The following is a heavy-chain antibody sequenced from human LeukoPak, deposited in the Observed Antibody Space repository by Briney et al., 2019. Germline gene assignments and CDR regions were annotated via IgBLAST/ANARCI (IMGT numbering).Heavy chain of an antibody. CDR2: IKEDGSVR. V-gene: IGHV3-7*03. J-gene: IGHJ4*02. CDR1: AFIFSGHW. CDR3: AKRQQFVGWIDF. D-gene: IGHD6-6*01. Sequence: PGGSLRLSCEGSAFIFSGHWMNWVRQTPGKGLEWVASIKEDGSVRQYVDSVKGRFSISRDNTKGSLFLQLNSLRAEDTAVYYCAKRQQFVGWIDFWGQGTLVTVSS.